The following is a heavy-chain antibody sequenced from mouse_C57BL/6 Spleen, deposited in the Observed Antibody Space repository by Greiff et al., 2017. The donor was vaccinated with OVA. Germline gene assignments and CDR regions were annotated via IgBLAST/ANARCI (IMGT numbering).Heavy chain of an antibody. CDR3: ARGATVVATRGYAMDY. V-gene: IGHV1-18*01. D-gene: IGHD1-1*01. CDR2: INPNNGGT. Sequence: DVKLVESGPELVKPGASVKIPCKASGYTFTDYNMDWVKQSHGKSLEWIGDINPNNGGTIYNQKFKGKATLTVDKSSSTAYMELRSLTSEDTAVYYCARGATVVATRGYAMDYWGQGTSVTVSS. J-gene: IGHJ4*01. CDR1: GYTFTDYN.